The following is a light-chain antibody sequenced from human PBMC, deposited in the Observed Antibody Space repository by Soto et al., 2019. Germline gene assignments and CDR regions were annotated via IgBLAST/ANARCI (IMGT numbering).Light chain of an antibody. CDR2: GAS. Sequence: IVLTKSPGTMSLSPGERATLSCRASQSVSNSYLAWYQQKPGQAHRLLIYGASSRATGISDRFSGSGSGTDFTLTINRQEAEDFAVYSCQQYGRSITFGQGTRLEI. CDR3: QQYGRSIT. CDR1: QSVSNSY. J-gene: IGKJ5*01. V-gene: IGKV3-20*01.